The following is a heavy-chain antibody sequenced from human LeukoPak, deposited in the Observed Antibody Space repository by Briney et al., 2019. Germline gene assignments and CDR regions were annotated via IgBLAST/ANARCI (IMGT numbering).Heavy chain of an antibody. CDR3: ASHRYYDSSGYLGGAFDI. V-gene: IGHV4-34*09. D-gene: IGHD3-22*01. CDR1: GGSFSGYY. Sequence: SETLSLTCAVYGGSFSGYYWSWIRQPPGKGLEWIGYIYYSGSTYYNPSLKSRVTISVDTSKNQFSLKLSSVTAADTAVYYCASHRYYDSSGYLGGAFDIWGQGTMVTVSS. CDR2: IYYSGST. J-gene: IGHJ3*02.